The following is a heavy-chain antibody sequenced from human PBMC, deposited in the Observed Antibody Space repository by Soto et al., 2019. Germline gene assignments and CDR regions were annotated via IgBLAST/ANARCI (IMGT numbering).Heavy chain of an antibody. CDR3: ATILETSATGS. CDR1: GFTFSTYA. D-gene: IGHD2-15*01. CDR2: TSATGGSR. Sequence: GGSLRLSCAASGFTFSTYAMSWVRQAPGKGLEWVSSTSATGGSRYYAEYAKGRFTVSRDNSKNNLYLQLNSLRAEDTALYYCATILETSATGSWGQGSLVTVSS. V-gene: IGHV3-23*01. J-gene: IGHJ5*02.